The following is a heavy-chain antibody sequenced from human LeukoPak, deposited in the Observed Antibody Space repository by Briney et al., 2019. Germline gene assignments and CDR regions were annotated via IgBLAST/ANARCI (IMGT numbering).Heavy chain of an antibody. V-gene: IGHV5-51*01. CDR3: ARAELRYFDWGAFDI. D-gene: IGHD3-9*01. CDR1: GYSFTSYW. J-gene: IGHJ3*02. CDR2: IYPGDSDT. Sequence: GESLQISCKGSGYSFTSYWIGWVRPMPGKGREWMGIIYPGDSDTRYSPSFQGQVTISADKSISTAYLQWSSLKASDTAMYYCARAELRYFDWGAFDIWGQGTMVTVSS.